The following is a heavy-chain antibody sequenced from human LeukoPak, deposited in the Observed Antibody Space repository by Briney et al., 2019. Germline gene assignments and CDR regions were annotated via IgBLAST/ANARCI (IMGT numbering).Heavy chain of an antibody. Sequence: GGSLRLSCAASGFTFSSYSMNWVRQAPGKGLEWVSSISSSSSYIYYADSVKGRFTISRDNAKSSLYLQMNSLRAEDTAVYYCARVVGGSGSYSTFDYWGQGTLVTVSS. CDR2: ISSSSSYI. V-gene: IGHV3-21*01. CDR1: GFTFSSYS. J-gene: IGHJ4*02. CDR3: ARVVGGSGSYSTFDY. D-gene: IGHD3-10*01.